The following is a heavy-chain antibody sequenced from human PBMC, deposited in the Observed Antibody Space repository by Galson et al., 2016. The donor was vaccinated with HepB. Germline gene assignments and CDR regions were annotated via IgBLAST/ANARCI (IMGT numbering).Heavy chain of an antibody. CDR2: TYYRSNWYN. CDR3: ARELVSGFFRPGHDC. J-gene: IGHJ4*02. Sequence: CAISGDSVSSNSATWNWIRQSPSRGLVWLGRTYYRSNWYNDYAPSVKSRITINPSLESRVTISVDTSKNQFSLKLSSVTAADTAVYYCARELVSGFFRPGHDCWGQGNLVIVSS. CDR1: GDSVSSNSAT. D-gene: IGHD3-3*01. V-gene: IGHV6-1*01.